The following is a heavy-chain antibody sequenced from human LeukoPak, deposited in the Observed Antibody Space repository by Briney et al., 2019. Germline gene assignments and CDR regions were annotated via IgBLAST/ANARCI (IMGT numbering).Heavy chain of an antibody. D-gene: IGHD5-18*01. V-gene: IGHV3-7*01. CDR1: GFTFSSYW. CDR3: ARASGYSYGLRPLFDY. Sequence: GGSLRLSCAASGFTFSSYWMSWVRQAPGKGLEWVANIKQDGSEKYYVDSVKGRFTISRDNAKNSLYLQMNSLRAEDTAVYYCARASGYSYGLRPLFDYWGQGTLVTVSS. J-gene: IGHJ4*02. CDR2: IKQDGSEK.